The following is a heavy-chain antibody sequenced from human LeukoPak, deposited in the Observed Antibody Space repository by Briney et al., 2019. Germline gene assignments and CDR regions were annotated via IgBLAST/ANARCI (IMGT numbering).Heavy chain of an antibody. CDR3: ARSKPTSYYYYYMDV. V-gene: IGHV1-18*01. CDR1: GYTFTSYG. J-gene: IGHJ6*03. CDR2: ICAYNGNT. Sequence: ASVKVSCKASGYTFTSYGISWVRQAPGQGLEWMGWICAYNGNTNYAQKLQGRVTMTTDTSTSTAYMELRSLRSDDTAVYYCARSKPTSYYYYYMDVWGKGTTVTVSS. D-gene: IGHD1-26*01.